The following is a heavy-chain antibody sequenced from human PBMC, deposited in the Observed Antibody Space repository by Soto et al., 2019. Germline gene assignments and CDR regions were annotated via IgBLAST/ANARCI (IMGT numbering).Heavy chain of an antibody. J-gene: IGHJ5*02. CDR2: IIPIFGTA. D-gene: IGHD3-22*01. Sequence: QVQLVQSGAEVKKPGSSVKVSCKASGGTFSSYAISWVRQAPGQGLEWMGGIIPIFGTANYAQKFQGRVTITADESTSTAYMELSSPRSEDTAVYYCARSGLYYYDSSDWFDPWGQGTLVTVSS. CDR1: GGTFSSYA. CDR3: ARSGLYYYDSSDWFDP. V-gene: IGHV1-69*12.